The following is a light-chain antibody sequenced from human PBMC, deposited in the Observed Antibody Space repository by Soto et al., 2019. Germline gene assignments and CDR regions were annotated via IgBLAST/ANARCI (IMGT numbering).Light chain of an antibody. CDR1: QNINNY. CDR3: QQYGDSPPYI. CDR2: KAS. J-gene: IGKJ2*01. V-gene: IGKV1-33*01. Sequence: DIQMTQSPSSLSASVGDRVTIACQASQNINNYLNWYQQKPGRAPKLLIYKASTLKSGVPSRFSGSGSETDFTLTISRLEPEDFAVYYCQQYGDSPPYIFSQGTKVDIK.